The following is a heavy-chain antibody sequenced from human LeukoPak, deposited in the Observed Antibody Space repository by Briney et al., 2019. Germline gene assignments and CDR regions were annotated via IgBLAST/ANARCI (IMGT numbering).Heavy chain of an antibody. D-gene: IGHD1-26*01. Sequence: KPSETLSLTCSVSGYSISSGSHWDWIPQPPGKGLGWIGTHYHRGSTHHNPALKDPITMSVDTSKNRFSLKLRPCHASDTAMHCCAKQRQVGTSVAFDIWGQGTMVTVSS. CDR2: HYHRGST. V-gene: IGHV4-38-2*01. J-gene: IGHJ3*02. CDR1: GYSISSGSH. CDR3: AKQRQVGTSVAFDI.